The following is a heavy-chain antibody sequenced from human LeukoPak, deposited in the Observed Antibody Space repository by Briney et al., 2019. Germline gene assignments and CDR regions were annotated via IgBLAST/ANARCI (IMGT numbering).Heavy chain of an antibody. D-gene: IGHD2-15*01. J-gene: IGHJ4*02. V-gene: IGHV3-11*01. CDR2: ISSSGSTI. Sequence: GGSLRLSCAASGFTFSDYYMSWIRQAPGKGLEWVSYISSSGSTIYYADSVKGRFTISRDNAKNSLYLHMNSLGAEDTAVYYCAKQAAVAPFDYWGQGTLVTVSS. CDR3: AKQAAVAPFDY. CDR1: GFTFSDYY.